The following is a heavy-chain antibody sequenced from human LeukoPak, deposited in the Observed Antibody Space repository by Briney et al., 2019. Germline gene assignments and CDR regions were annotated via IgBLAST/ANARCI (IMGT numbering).Heavy chain of an antibody. CDR3: ARENLEYGDYAIDY. D-gene: IGHD4-17*01. V-gene: IGHV3-13*01. J-gene: IGHJ4*02. CDR1: GFIFTKYD. CDR2: IDRDGVT. Sequence: GGSLRLSCAASGFIFTKYDMHWVRHVTGRGLAWVSGIDRDGVTYYSDSVKGRFTMSRENGENSVYLQLNSLRAGDTAVYFCARENLEYGDYAIDYWGQGILVTVSS.